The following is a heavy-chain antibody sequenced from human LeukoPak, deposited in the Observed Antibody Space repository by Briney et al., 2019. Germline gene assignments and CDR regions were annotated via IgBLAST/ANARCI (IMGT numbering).Heavy chain of an antibody. J-gene: IGHJ4*02. V-gene: IGHV3-30*02. Sequence: GGSLRLSCAASGFTFSNYGMHWVRQAPGKGLEWVTFIRFDGNNKYYADSVKGRFTVSRDFFTSTLDLQMTSLRAEDTAVYYCAKEAPHTAVLIALPEWNYIDSWGRGILVSVSS. CDR2: IRFDGNNK. D-gene: IGHD2-21*01. CDR1: GFTFSNYG. CDR3: AKEAPHTAVLIALPEWNYIDS.